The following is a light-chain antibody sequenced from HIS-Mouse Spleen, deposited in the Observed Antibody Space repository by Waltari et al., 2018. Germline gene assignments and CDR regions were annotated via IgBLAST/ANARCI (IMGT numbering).Light chain of an antibody. Sequence: QSALTQPASVSGSPGQSITIPCTGTSSDVGGYNYVPWYQPHPGKAPKLMIYEVSNRPSGVSNRFSGSKSGNTASLTISGLQAEDEADYYCSSYTSSSTWVFGGGTKLTVL. J-gene: IGLJ3*02. CDR1: SSDVGGYNY. CDR2: EVS. CDR3: SSYTSSSTWV. V-gene: IGLV2-14*01.